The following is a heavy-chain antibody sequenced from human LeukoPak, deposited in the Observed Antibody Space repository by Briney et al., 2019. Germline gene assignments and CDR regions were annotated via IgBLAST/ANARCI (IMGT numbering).Heavy chain of an antibody. Sequence: PGGSLRLSCAASGFTVRSNYLSWVRQAPGKGLEWVSVIYSGGSTYYADSVKGRFTISRDNSKNTVYLQMNSLRAEDTAVYYCARGNYYDRSGPFDYWGQGTLVTVSS. CDR3: ARGNYYDRSGPFDY. CDR2: IYSGGST. D-gene: IGHD3-22*01. V-gene: IGHV3-66*01. CDR1: GFTVRSNY. J-gene: IGHJ4*02.